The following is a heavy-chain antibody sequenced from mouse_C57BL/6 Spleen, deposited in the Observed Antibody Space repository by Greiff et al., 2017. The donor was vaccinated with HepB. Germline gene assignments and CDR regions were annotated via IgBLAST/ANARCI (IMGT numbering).Heavy chain of an antibody. Sequence: EVKLLESGPGLVKPSQSLSLTCSVSGYSFTSGYYRNWIRQFPGNKLECMGYISYDGSNNYNPSLKKRISITRDTSKNQFFLKLNSVTTEDTATYYCARERYDYDTYAMDYWGQGTSVTVSS. J-gene: IGHJ4*01. CDR1: GYSFTSGYY. V-gene: IGHV3-6*01. D-gene: IGHD2-4*01. CDR3: ARERYDYDTYAMDY. CDR2: ISYDGSN.